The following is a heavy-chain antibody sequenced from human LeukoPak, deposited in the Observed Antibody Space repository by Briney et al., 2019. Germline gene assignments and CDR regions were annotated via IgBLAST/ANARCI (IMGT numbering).Heavy chain of an antibody. Sequence: PSETLSLTCTVSGGSVSSGSYYWSWIRQPPGKGLEWIGYIYYSGSTNYNPSLKSRVTISVDTSKNQFSLKLSSVTAADTAVYYCARVENDGPNYYFDYWGQGNLVTVSS. V-gene: IGHV4-61*01. CDR2: IYYSGST. CDR1: GGSVSSGSYY. D-gene: IGHD1-1*01. J-gene: IGHJ4*02. CDR3: ARVENDGPNYYFDY.